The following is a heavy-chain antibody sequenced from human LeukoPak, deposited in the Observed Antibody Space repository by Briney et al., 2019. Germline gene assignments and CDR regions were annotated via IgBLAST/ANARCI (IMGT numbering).Heavy chain of an antibody. J-gene: IGHJ4*02. CDR1: GGSISSGGYY. CDR3: ARDPRGIAAPD. D-gene: IGHD6-13*01. Sequence: KPSETLSLTCTVSGGSISSGGYYWSWIRQHPGKGLEWIGYIYYSGSTYYNPSLKSRVTISVDTSKNQFSLKLSPVTAADTAVYYCARDPRGIAAPDWGQGTLVTVSS. V-gene: IGHV4-31*03. CDR2: IYYSGST.